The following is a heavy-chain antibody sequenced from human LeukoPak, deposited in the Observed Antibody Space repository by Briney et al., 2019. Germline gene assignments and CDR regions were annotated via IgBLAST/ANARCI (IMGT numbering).Heavy chain of an antibody. CDR3: ARLSRKPHCSSTSCAKYYYYYYMDV. V-gene: IGHV4-34*01. D-gene: IGHD2-2*01. CDR2: INHSGST. Sequence: SETLSLTCIVPGGSISSYYWSWIRQPPGKGLEWIGEINHSGSTNYNPSLKSRVTISVDTSKNQFSLKLSSVTAADTAVYYCARLSRKPHCSSTSCAKYYYYYYMDVWGKGTTVTISS. J-gene: IGHJ6*03. CDR1: GGSISSYY.